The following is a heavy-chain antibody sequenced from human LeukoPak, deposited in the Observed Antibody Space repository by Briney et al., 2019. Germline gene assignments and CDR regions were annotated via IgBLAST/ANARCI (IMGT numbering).Heavy chain of an antibody. J-gene: IGHJ2*01. D-gene: IGHD3-10*01. V-gene: IGHV3-23*01. Sequence: GGSLRLSCAASGFTFSSYAMSWVRQAPGKGLEWVSAISGSGGSTYYADSVKGRFTISRDNSKNTLYLQMNSLRAEDTAVYYCATGITMVRGVIRSYWYFDLWGRGTLVTVSS. CDR2: ISGSGGST. CDR3: ATGITMVRGVIRSYWYFDL. CDR1: GFTFSSYA.